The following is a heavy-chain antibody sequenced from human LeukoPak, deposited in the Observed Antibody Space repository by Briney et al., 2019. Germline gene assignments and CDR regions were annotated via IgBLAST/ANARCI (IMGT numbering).Heavy chain of an antibody. D-gene: IGHD6-19*01. V-gene: IGHV3-30*04. CDR1: GFTFSSYA. Sequence: GRSLRLSCAASGFTFSSYAMQWVRQAPGKGLEWVAVISYDGSNKYYTDSVKGRFTISRDNSKSTLYLQMNSLRAEDTAVYYCARDYSESSSGCSFWGQGTLVTVSS. J-gene: IGHJ4*02. CDR3: ARDYSESSSGCSF. CDR2: ISYDGSNK.